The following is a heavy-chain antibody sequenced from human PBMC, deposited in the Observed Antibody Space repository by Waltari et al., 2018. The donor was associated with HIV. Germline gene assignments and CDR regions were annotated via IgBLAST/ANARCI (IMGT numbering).Heavy chain of an antibody. Sequence: QVQLQESGPGLVTPSETLSLTCAVPGYSISSGSFWGWNRQPPGKALESIGSMFHNGSTYYNPSLKSRVTISVDTSKNQFSLKLSSVTSADTAIYYCAREWGTLMVAWFDPWGQGTLVTVSS. J-gene: IGHJ5*02. D-gene: IGHD3-10*01. CDR1: GYSISSGSF. CDR2: MFHNGST. CDR3: AREWGTLMVAWFDP. V-gene: IGHV4-38-2*02.